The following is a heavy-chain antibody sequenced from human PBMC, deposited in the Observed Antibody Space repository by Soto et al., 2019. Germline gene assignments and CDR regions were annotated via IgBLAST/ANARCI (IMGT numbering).Heavy chain of an antibody. Sequence: EVQVVESGGGLVKPGGSLRLSCAASGFTFSNAWMTWVRQAPGKGLEWVGRIIPRIDGGTTDYAAPLKGRFTISRDDSKNTVYLQMNSLKTEDTAVYYCATGGYALDDWGQGTLVTVSS. CDR1: GFTFSNAW. J-gene: IGHJ4*02. D-gene: IGHD3-16*01. V-gene: IGHV3-15*01. CDR2: IIPRIDGGTT. CDR3: ATGGYALDD.